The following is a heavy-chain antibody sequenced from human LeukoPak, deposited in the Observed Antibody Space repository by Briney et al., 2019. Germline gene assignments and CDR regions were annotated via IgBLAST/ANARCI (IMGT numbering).Heavy chain of an antibody. CDR3: ARRMT. V-gene: IGHV3-23*01. CDR1: GGSISSYY. J-gene: IGHJ4*02. D-gene: IGHD2/OR15-2a*01. Sequence: HPSETLSLTCIVSGGSISSYYWSWVRQAPGKGLEWVSSISRSSDGTYYADSVKGRFTISRDNSKNTLYLRMNSLRVEDTAVYYCARRMTWGQETLVAVSS. CDR2: ISRSSDGT.